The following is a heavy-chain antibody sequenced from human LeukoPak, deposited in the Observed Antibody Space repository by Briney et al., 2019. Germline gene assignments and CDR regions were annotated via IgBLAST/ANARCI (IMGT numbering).Heavy chain of an antibody. CDR3: AIRRYYFDY. CDR1: GFIFSSYW. V-gene: IGHV3-7*01. CDR2: IKQDGSEK. Sequence: PGGSLRLSCAASGFIFSSYWMSWVRQAPGKGLEWVANIKQDGSEKYYVDSVKGRFTISRDNAKNSLYLQMNSLRAEDTAVYYCAIRRYYFDYWGQGTLVTVSS. J-gene: IGHJ4*02. D-gene: IGHD3-3*01.